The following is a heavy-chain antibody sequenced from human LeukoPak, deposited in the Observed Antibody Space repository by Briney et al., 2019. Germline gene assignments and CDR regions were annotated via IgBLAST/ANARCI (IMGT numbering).Heavy chain of an antibody. D-gene: IGHD2-15*01. CDR3: ARVSSDCSGGGCYSERDY. V-gene: IGHV3-20*04. CDR1: GFTFDDYG. Sequence: GGPLRLSCAASGFTFDDYGMSWVRQAPGKGLEWVSGINWNGGSTDYTHSVKGRFTISRDNAKNSLYLQMNSLRAEDTALYYCARVSSDCSGGGCYSERDYWGQGILVTVSS. CDR2: INWNGGST. J-gene: IGHJ4*02.